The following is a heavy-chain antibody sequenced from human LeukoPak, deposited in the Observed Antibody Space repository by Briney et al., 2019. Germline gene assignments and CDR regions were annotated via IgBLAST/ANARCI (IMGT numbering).Heavy chain of an antibody. CDR3: AASWSGYYYFDY. CDR2: IIPIFGTA. Sequence: GASVKVSCKASGGTFSSYAISWARQAPGQGLEWMGGIIPIFGTANYAQKFQGRVTITADESTSTAYMELSSLRSEDTAVYYCAASWSGYYYFDYWGQGTLVAVSS. D-gene: IGHD3-3*01. CDR1: GGTFSSYA. V-gene: IGHV1-69*01. J-gene: IGHJ4*02.